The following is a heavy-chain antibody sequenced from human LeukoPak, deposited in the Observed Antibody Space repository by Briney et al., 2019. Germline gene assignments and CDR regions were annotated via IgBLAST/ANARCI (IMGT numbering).Heavy chain of an antibody. V-gene: IGHV4-59*01. J-gene: IGHJ4*02. Sequence: SETLSLTCTVSGDSINSYYWSWIRQPPGKGLEWIGYIYYSGSTNYNPSLRSRVTILVDTSKNQFSLKLSSVTAADTAVYYCARVSMIRGFDYWGQGTLVTVSS. CDR2: IYYSGST. D-gene: IGHD3-22*01. CDR1: GDSINSYY. CDR3: ARVSMIRGFDY.